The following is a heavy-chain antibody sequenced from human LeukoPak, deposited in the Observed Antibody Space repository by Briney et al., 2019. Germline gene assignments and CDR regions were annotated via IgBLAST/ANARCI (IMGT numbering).Heavy chain of an antibody. CDR3: AKRAGSVYYYYYMYV. V-gene: IGHV3-23*01. CDR1: GFTFSSYA. Sequence: PGGSLRLSCVASGFTFSSYAMSWVRQAPGKGLEWVSSISGSGGSTYYADSVKGRFTISRDNSKNTLYLQMNSLRAEDTAVYYCAKRAGSVYYYYYMYVWGKGTTVTVSS. D-gene: IGHD1-1*01. J-gene: IGHJ6*03. CDR2: ISGSGGST.